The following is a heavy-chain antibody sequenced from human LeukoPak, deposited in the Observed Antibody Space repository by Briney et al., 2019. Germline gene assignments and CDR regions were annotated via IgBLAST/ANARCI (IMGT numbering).Heavy chain of an antibody. Sequence: GGSLRLSCAASGFTFSSYAMSWVRQPPGKGLEWVSAISDSGGSTYYPDSVKGRFTISRDNSKNTLYLQMNSLRAEDTAVYYCAKDQVYYGSGRSDYWGQGTLVTVSP. D-gene: IGHD3-10*01. CDR2: ISDSGGST. J-gene: IGHJ4*02. CDR3: AKDQVYYGSGRSDY. CDR1: GFTFSSYA. V-gene: IGHV3-23*01.